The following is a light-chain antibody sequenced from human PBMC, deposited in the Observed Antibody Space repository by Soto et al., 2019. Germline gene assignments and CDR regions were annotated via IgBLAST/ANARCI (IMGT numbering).Light chain of an antibody. CDR3: HVWDRSSDQVV. J-gene: IGLJ2*01. V-gene: IGLV3-21*02. Sequence: SYELIQPPSVSVAPGQTATFTCGGDNIGSKIVHWYQQKASQAPVLVVYDDSERPSRIPERFSGSKSVNTATLTISRVEAGDEADYYCHVWDRSSDQVVFGGGTKLTVL. CDR2: DDS. CDR1: NIGSKI.